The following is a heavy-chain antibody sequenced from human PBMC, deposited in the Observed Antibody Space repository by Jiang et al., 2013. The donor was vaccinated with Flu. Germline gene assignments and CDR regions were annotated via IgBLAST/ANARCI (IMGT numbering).Heavy chain of an antibody. V-gene: IGHV3-33*01. D-gene: IGHD3-3*01. CDR3: ARDWGTYYDFWSGYYPLST. J-gene: IGHJ5*02. CDR1: GFTFSSYG. Sequence: AASGFTFSSYGMHWVRQAPGKGLEWVAVIWYDGSNKYYADSVKGRFTISRDNSKNTLYLQMNSLRAEDTAVYYCARDWGTYYDFWSGYYPLSTWGQGTLVTVSS. CDR2: IWYDGSNK.